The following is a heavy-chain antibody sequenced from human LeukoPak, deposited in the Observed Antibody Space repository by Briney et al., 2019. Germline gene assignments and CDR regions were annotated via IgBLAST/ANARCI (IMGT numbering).Heavy chain of an antibody. CDR2: VFYPGST. J-gene: IGHJ4*02. V-gene: IGHV4-59*11. Sequence: SETLSLTCTASGGPIDRHYWSWIRQPPGKGLEWIGYVFYPGSTSYNPSLKSRVTMSLDTSRDQFSLRLTSVTAADTAIYYCASRPAGSTWYGVFDYWSQGTLVTVSS. CDR1: GGPIDRHY. CDR3: ASRPAGSTWYGVFDY. D-gene: IGHD6-13*01.